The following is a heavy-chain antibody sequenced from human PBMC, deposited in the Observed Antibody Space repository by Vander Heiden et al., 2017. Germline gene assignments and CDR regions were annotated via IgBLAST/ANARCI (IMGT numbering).Heavy chain of an antibody. J-gene: IGHJ4*02. CDR3: ARLDHPLDRTFDY. CDR2: IKYDESDK. CDR1: GFTFSNYW. Sequence: EVQLVQSGGGLVQPGGSLRLSCAASGFTFSNYWRSWVGQAPGKGLEWVANIKYDESDKFYVDSVKGRFTVSRDNAKNSLCLQMNSLRAEDTAVYYCARLDHPLDRTFDYWGQGAPVTVSS. V-gene: IGHV3-7*01. D-gene: IGHD6-6*01.